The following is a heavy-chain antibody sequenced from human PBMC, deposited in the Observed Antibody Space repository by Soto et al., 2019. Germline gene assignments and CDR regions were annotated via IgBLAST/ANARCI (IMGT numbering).Heavy chain of an antibody. Sequence: LRLSCTASGFTFSNYAMSWVRQAPGKGLEWVSLISNTGDHTYYADSVKGHFTISRDNSKNTLYLQMNSLRAEDTAVYYCAKTNSNTNYFDPWGQGTLVTVSS. D-gene: IGHD1-1*01. CDR3: AKTNSNTNYFDP. V-gene: IGHV3-23*01. J-gene: IGHJ5*02. CDR1: GFTFSNYA. CDR2: ISNTGDHT.